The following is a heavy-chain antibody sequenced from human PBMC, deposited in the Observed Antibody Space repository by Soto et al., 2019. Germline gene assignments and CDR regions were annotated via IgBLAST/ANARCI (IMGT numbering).Heavy chain of an antibody. D-gene: IGHD1-26*01. CDR1: GFTFSSYW. J-gene: IGHJ2*01. CDR2: INSDGSST. CDR3: ARGGSLTWYFDL. V-gene: IGHV3-74*01. Sequence: EVQLVESGGGLVQPGGSLRLSCAASGFTFSSYWMHWVRQAPGKGLVWVSRINSDGSSTSYADSVKGRFTISRDNAKNTMYLQMNSLRAEDTAVYYCARGGSLTWYFDLWGRGTLVTVSS.